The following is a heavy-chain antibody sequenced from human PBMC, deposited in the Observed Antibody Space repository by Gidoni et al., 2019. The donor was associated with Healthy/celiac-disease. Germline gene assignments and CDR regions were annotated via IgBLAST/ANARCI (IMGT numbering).Heavy chain of an antibody. CDR3: AKDVAWDGSGSYFQLYYYYYGMDV. V-gene: IGHV3-30*18. CDR1: GFTFSSFC. Sequence: QVQLVESGGGVVQPGRSLRLSCAASGFTFSSFCMHCVRPAPGKGLEWVAVISYDGSNKYYADSVKGRFTISRDNSKNTLYLQMNSLRAEDTAVYYCAKDVAWDGSGSYFQLYYYYYGMDVWGQGTTVTVSS. J-gene: IGHJ6*02. D-gene: IGHD3-10*01. CDR2: ISYDGSNK.